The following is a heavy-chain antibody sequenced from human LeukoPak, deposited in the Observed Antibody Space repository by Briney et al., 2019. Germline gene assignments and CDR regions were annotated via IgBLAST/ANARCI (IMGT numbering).Heavy chain of an antibody. J-gene: IGHJ5*02. V-gene: IGHV1-2*06. CDR3: ARDSGWLNWFDP. D-gene: IGHD3-22*01. CDR2: INPSSGDT. Sequence: ASVKVSCKASGYTFTSYAMHWVRQAPGQRLEWMGRINPSSGDTNYAQNFQGRVTMTRDTSISTAYMELSRLRSDDTAVYYCARDSGWLNWFDPWGQGTLVTVSS. CDR1: GYTFTSYA.